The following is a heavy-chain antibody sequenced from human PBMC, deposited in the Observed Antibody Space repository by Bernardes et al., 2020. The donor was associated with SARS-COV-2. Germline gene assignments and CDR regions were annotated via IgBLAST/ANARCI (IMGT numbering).Heavy chain of an antibody. D-gene: IGHD6-6*01. Sequence: GGSLRLSCAASGFTFDEFGMSWVRQGPGKGLEWVSGINWHGSSTGYGDSVKGRFTISRDNAKNSLFLEMNSLRAEDTALYFCARARALSSDAFDFWGQGTMVTVSS. V-gene: IGHV3-20*04. J-gene: IGHJ3*01. CDR2: INWHGSST. CDR3: ARARALSSDAFDF. CDR1: GFTFDEFG.